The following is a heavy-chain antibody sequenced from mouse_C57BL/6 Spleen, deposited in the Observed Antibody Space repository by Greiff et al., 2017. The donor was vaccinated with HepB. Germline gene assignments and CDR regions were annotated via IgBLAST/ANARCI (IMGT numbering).Heavy chain of an antibody. CDR1: GYTFTSYT. V-gene: IGHV1-4*01. CDR2: INPSSGYT. J-gene: IGHJ4*01. CDR3: ARGDEVTYAMDY. D-gene: IGHD2-2*01. Sequence: SGAELARPGASVKMSCKASGYTFTSYTMHWVKQRPGQGLEWIGYINPSSGYTKYNQKFKDKATLTADKSSSTAYMQLSSLTSEDSAVYYCARGDEVTYAMDYWGQGTSVTVSS.